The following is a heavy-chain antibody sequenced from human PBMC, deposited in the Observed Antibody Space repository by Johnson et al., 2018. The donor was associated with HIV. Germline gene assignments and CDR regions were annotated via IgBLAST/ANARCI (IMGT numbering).Heavy chain of an antibody. CDR2: IYSGSNT. D-gene: IGHD3-22*01. CDR3: ARGDDSSAWGAFDI. Sequence: VQLVESGGGLVQPGGSLRLSCAASGFAVSSNYMSWVRQAPGKGLEWVSVIYSGSNTYYADSVKGRVTISRDNSKNTLYLQMNSLRAEDTAVYYCARGDDSSAWGAFDIWGQGTMVTVSS. CDR1: GFAVSSNY. V-gene: IGHV3-66*01. J-gene: IGHJ3*02.